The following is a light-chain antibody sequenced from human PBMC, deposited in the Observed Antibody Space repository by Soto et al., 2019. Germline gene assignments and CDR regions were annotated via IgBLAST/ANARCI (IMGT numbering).Light chain of an antibody. CDR3: QQRSNWPPSLT. V-gene: IGKV3-11*01. CDR2: DAS. Sequence: EIVLTQSPATLSLSPGERATLSCRASQSVSSYLAWYQQKPGQAPRLLIYDASNRATGIPARFSGSGSGTDFTLTISSLKPEDFAVYYCQQRSNWPPSLTFGGGTKVDI. J-gene: IGKJ4*01. CDR1: QSVSSY.